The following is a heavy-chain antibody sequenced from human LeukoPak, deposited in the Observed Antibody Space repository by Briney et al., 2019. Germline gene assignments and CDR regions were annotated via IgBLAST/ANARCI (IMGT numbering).Heavy chain of an antibody. D-gene: IGHD3-9*01. V-gene: IGHV4-4*07. CDR2: IYTSGST. CDR3: ARENYDILTAYDY. CDR1: GVSISNYY. Sequence: SETLSLTCTVSGVSISNYYWNWIRQPAGKGLEWIGRIYTSGSTNYNPSLKSRVSMSADTSKNQVSLRLSSVTAADTAMYYCARENYDILTAYDYWGQGTLVTVSS. J-gene: IGHJ4*02.